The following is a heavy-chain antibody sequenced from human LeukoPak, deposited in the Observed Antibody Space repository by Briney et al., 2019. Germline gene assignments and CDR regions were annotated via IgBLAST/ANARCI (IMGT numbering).Heavy chain of an antibody. J-gene: IGHJ4*02. D-gene: IGHD3-22*01. Sequence: PGGSLRLSCAASGFTFSSYSMNWVRQAPGMGLEWVSYISSSSSTIYYADSVKGRFTISRDNAKNSLYLQMNSLRAEDTAVYYCARDWGYYDSSGQWGQGTLVTVSS. CDR2: ISSSSSTI. V-gene: IGHV3-48*04. CDR1: GFTFSSYS. CDR3: ARDWGYYDSSGQ.